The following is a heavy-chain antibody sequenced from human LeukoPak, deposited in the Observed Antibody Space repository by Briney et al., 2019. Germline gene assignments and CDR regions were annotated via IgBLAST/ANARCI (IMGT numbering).Heavy chain of an antibody. CDR1: GGSLNNNY. CDR2: ISYSRST. D-gene: IGHD6-19*01. Sequence: SETLSLTCTVSGGSLNNNYWSWVRQPPGKGLEWIGYISYSRSTSYNPSLESRVSISMASSRAQFSLQVNSVTAADTAVYFCARHLSDRTTVAGEFDYWGQGILVSVSS. CDR3: ARHLSDRTTVAGEFDY. J-gene: IGHJ4*02. V-gene: IGHV4-59*08.